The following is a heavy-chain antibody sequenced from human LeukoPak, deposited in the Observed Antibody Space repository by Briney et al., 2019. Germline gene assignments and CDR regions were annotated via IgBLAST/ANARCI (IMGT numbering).Heavy chain of an antibody. CDR1: GDSVSSNTAA. J-gene: IGHJ3*02. D-gene: IGHD6-19*01. V-gene: IGHV6-1*01. Sequence: SQTLSLTCAISGDSVSSNTAAWNWIRQSPSRGLEWLGRTYYRSRWNNDYAISVQSRITINPDTSKNHFSLQLNSVTPEDTAVYYCARIAVATIPIWGQGTMVTVSS. CDR2: TYYRSRWNN. CDR3: ARIAVATIPI.